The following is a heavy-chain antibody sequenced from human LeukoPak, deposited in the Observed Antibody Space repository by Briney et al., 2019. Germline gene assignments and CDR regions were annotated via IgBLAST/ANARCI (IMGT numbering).Heavy chain of an antibody. V-gene: IGHV1-2*02. D-gene: IGHD2-15*01. Sequence: ASVKVSCKASGYTFTGYYMHWVRQAPGQGLEWMGWINPNSGGTNYAQKFQGRVTMTRDTSISTAYMELSRLRSDDTAVYYCTRDTLLRGYCSGGSCYQGWGQGTLVTVSS. CDR3: TRDTLLRGYCSGGSCYQG. CDR2: INPNSGGT. CDR1: GYTFTGYY. J-gene: IGHJ4*02.